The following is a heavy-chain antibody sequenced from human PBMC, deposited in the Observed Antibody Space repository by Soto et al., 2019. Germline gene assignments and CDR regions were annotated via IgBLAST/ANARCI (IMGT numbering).Heavy chain of an antibody. J-gene: IGHJ4*02. CDR2: ISSSSSYI. Sequence: PGGSLRLSCAASGFTFSSYSMNWVRQAPWKGLEWVSSISSSSSYIYYADSVKGRFTISRDNAKNSLYLQMNSLRAEDTAVYYCARDFNGGWSLYYFDYWGQGTLVTVSS. CDR1: GFTFSSYS. V-gene: IGHV3-21*01. D-gene: IGHD6-19*01. CDR3: ARDFNGGWSLYYFDY.